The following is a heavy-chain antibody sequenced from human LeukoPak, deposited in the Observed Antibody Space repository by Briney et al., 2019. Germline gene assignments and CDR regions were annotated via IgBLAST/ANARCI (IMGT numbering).Heavy chain of an antibody. V-gene: IGHV3-9*01. D-gene: IGHD6-19*01. J-gene: IGHJ5*02. Sequence: GRSLRLSCAASGFTFDDFAMHWVRQAPGKGLEWVSGINWNSDTGAYADSVKGRFTISRDNAKNFVYLQMSSLRAEDTAFYYCAKDVDESVAGNNWFDPWGQGTLVTVSS. CDR2: INWNSDTG. CDR3: AKDVDESVAGNNWFDP. CDR1: GFTFDDFA.